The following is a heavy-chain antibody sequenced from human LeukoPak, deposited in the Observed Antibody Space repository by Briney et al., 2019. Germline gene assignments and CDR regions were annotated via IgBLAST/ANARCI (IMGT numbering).Heavy chain of an antibody. V-gene: IGHV4-59*01. J-gene: IGHJ1*01. CDR1: GGSISSYY. CDR2: IYYSGST. CDR3: ASWDYYDSSGYGAYLHH. Sequence: PSETLSLTCTVSGGSISSYYWSWIRQPPGKGLEWIGYIYYSGSTNYNSSLKSRVTISVDTSKNQFSLKLSSVTAADTAVYYCASWDYYDSSGYGAYLHHWGQGTLVTVSS. D-gene: IGHD3-22*01.